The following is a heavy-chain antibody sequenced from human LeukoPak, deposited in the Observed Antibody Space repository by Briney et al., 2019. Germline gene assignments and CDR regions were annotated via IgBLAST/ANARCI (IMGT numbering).Heavy chain of an antibody. CDR2: ISYDGSNK. J-gene: IGHJ3*02. Sequence: GGSLRLSCAASGAIDSSKYMIWVRQAPGKGLEWVAVISYDGSNKYYADSVKGRLTISRDNSKNTLYLQMNSLRAEDTAVYYCARDGSWIQLWVGAFDIWGQGTMVTVSS. CDR1: GAIDSSKY. D-gene: IGHD5-18*01. V-gene: IGHV3-30-3*01. CDR3: ARDGSWIQLWVGAFDI.